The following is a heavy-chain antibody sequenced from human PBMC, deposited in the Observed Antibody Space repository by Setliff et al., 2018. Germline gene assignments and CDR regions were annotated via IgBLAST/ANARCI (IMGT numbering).Heavy chain of an antibody. D-gene: IGHD3-10*01. V-gene: IGHV3-23*01. CDR1: GFTFSSYA. CDR2: ISGSGGST. CDR3: AKGGGFGELLWTPDAFDI. J-gene: IGHJ3*02. Sequence: PGGSLRLSCAASGFTFSSYAMSWVRQAPGKGLEWVSAISGSGGSTYYADSVKGRFTISRDNSKNTLYLQMNSLRAEDTAVYYCAKGGGFGELLWTPDAFDIWGQGTMVTVSS.